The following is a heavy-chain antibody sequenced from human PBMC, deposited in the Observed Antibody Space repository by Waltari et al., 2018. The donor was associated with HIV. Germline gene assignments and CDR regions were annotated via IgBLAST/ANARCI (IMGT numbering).Heavy chain of an antibody. D-gene: IGHD1-20*01. V-gene: IGHV7-4-1*02. CDR3: ARDRYNWKT. J-gene: IGHJ4*02. CDR2: INPTTGNP. CDR1: GYIFTTYA. Sequence: QVQLVQSGSELKKPGASVKVSCKASGYIFTTYAMSWVRQAPGQGLEWMGWINPTTGNPTYAQGFTGRFVFSLDTSDSTAYLQINSLKTEDTAMYYCARDRYNWKTWGQGTLVTVSS.